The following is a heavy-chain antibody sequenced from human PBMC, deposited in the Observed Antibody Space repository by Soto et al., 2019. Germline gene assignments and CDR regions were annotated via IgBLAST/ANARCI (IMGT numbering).Heavy chain of an antibody. CDR2: IYWNDDK. J-gene: IGHJ4*02. V-gene: IGHV2-5*01. D-gene: IGHD4-4*01. Sequence: QITLKESGPTRVKPTQTLTLTCTFSGFSLSTSGVGVGWIRQPPGKALEWLALIYWNDDKRYSPSLKSRLTIAKDTSKNQVVLNMTNMDPVDTATYFCARRPRYSNYVDYWGQGTLVTVSS. CDR3: ARRPRYSNYVDY. CDR1: GFSLSTSGVG.